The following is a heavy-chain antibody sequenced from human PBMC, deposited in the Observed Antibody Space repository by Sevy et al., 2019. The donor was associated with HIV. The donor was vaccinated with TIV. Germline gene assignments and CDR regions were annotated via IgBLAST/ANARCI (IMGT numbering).Heavy chain of an antibody. V-gene: IGHV4-39*01. CDR2: IYYSGST. CDR1: GGSISSSSYY. D-gene: IGHD1-1*01. Sequence: SETLSLTCTVSGGSISSSSYYWGWIRQRPGKGLEWSAIIYYSGSTYYNPSLKSRVSIFIDTSKNQFSLKLSPVTAADTALYYCARLSLSRGVTTGSYYFDYWGQGTLVTVSS. J-gene: IGHJ4*02. CDR3: ARLSLSRGVTTGSYYFDY.